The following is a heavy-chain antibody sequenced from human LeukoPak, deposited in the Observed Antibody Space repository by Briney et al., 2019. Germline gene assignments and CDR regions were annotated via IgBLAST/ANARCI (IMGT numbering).Heavy chain of an antibody. CDR1: GGSISSSSYY. J-gene: IGHJ3*01. Sequence: SETLSLTCAVSGGSISSSSYYWGWIRQPPGKGLEWIGSIYYSGSTYYNPSLKSRLSISLDTSKNQFSLKLTSVTAADTAVYYCAREKATYTYGHNDAFDLWGQGTMVTVSS. CDR2: IYYSGST. V-gene: IGHV4-39*07. CDR3: AREKATYTYGHNDAFDL. D-gene: IGHD5-18*01.